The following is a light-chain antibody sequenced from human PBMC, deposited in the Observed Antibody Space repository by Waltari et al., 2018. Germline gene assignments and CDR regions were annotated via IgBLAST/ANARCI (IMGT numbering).Light chain of an antibody. J-gene: IGLJ3*02. CDR2: RDN. CDR1: SSNIGSNY. Sequence: QSVLTQPPSASGTPGQRVTISCSGSSSNIGSNYVYWYQPLPGTAPKLLMYRDNQRPSGVPDRFSGSKSGTSASLAISGLQSEDEAEYYCAAWDDSLSGPVFGGGTKLTVL. CDR3: AAWDDSLSGPV. V-gene: IGLV1-47*01.